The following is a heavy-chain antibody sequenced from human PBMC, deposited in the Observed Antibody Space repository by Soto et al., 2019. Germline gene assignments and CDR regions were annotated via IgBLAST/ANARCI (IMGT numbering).Heavy chain of an antibody. D-gene: IGHD3-3*01. J-gene: IGHJ4*02. CDR3: AKDSDYDFWSGYHYYFDY. Sequence: EVQLVESGGGLVQPDRSLRLSCAASGFTFDDYAMHWVRQAPGKGLEWVAGISWNSGSIGYADSVKGRFTISRDNDKNSLYLQMNSLIAEDTALYYCAKDSDYDFWSGYHYYFDYWGQGTLVTVSS. CDR2: ISWNSGSI. CDR1: GFTFDDYA. V-gene: IGHV3-9*01.